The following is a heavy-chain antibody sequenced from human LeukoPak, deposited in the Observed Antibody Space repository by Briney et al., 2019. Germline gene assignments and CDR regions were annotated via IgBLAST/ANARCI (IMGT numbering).Heavy chain of an antibody. Sequence: SETLSLTCTVSGGSISSGGYYWSWIRQHPGKGLEWIGYIYYSGSTYYNPSLKSRATISVDTSHNQFSLKLSSVTAADTAVYFCARTTEILSALNYWGQGTLVTVSS. CDR1: GGSISSGGYY. CDR3: ARTTEILSALNY. D-gene: IGHD2/OR15-2a*01. V-gene: IGHV4-30-4*08. CDR2: IYYSGST. J-gene: IGHJ4*02.